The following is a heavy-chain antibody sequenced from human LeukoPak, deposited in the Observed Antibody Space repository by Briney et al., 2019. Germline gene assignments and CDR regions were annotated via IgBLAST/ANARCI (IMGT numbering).Heavy chain of an antibody. D-gene: IGHD6-13*01. V-gene: IGHV3-53*01. J-gene: IGHJ5*02. CDR3: ARSIAAAGSRYNWFDP. Sequence: GGSPRLSCAASGFTVSSNYMSWVRQAPGKGLEWVSVIYSGGSTYYADSVKGRFTISRDNSKNTLYLQMNSLRAEDTAVYYCARSIAAAGSRYNWFDPWGQGTLVTVSS. CDR1: GFTVSSNY. CDR2: IYSGGST.